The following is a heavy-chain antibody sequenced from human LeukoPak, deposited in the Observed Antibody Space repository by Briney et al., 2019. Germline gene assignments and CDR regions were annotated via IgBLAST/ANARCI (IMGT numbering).Heavy chain of an antibody. CDR1: GFPFSSYA. CDR2: ISGSGGST. CDR3: VRGYSYGWFDP. Sequence: GGSLRLSCAASGFPFSSYAMSWVRQAPGKGLEWVSTISGSGGSTHYADSVKGRFTISRDNSKDTLYLQMNSLRAEEKAVYYCVRGYSYGWFDPWGQGTLVTVSS. D-gene: IGHD5-18*01. V-gene: IGHV3-23*01. J-gene: IGHJ5*02.